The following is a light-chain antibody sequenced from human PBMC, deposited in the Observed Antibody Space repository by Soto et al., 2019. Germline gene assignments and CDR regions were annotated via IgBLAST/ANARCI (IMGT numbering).Light chain of an antibody. Sequence: EIVMTQSPATLSVSPGERATLSCRASQSVTTNLAWYQQKPGQAPRLLIYGASNRATGIPARFSGSGSGTEFTLTISSLQSEDFAVYYCQQYNNWPDTFGGGTKVEIK. J-gene: IGKJ4*01. CDR1: QSVTTN. CDR2: GAS. V-gene: IGKV3-15*01. CDR3: QQYNNWPDT.